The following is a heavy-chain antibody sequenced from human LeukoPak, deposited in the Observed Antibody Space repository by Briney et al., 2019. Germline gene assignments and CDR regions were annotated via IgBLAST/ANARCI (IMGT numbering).Heavy chain of an antibody. CDR1: GFTFSNAW. V-gene: IGHV3-15*01. D-gene: IGHD3-9*01. CDR2: IKSKTDGGTT. CDR3: TTDRLAYYDILTGYVDWFDP. J-gene: IGHJ5*02. Sequence: GGSLRLSCAASGFTFSNAWMSWVRQAPGRGLEWVGRIKSKTDGGTTDYAAPVKGRLTISRDDSKNTLYLQMNSLKTEDTAVYYCTTDRLAYYDILTGYVDWFDPWGQGTLVTVSS.